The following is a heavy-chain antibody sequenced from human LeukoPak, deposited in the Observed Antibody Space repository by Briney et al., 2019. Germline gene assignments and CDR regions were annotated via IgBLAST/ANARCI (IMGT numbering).Heavy chain of an antibody. CDR1: GLTFSDYY. CDR2: ISSSGSTI. J-gene: IGHJ4*02. D-gene: IGHD6-19*01. V-gene: IGHV3-11*01. Sequence: GGSLRLSCAASGLTFSDYYMSWIRQAPGKGLEWVSYISSSGSTIYYADSVKGRFTISRDNAKNSLYLQMNSLRAEDTAVYYCARAREQWLVPYYFDYWGQGTLVTASS. CDR3: ARAREQWLVPYYFDY.